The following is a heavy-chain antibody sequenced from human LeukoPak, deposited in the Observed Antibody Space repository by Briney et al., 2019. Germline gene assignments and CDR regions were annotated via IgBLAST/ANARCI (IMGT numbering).Heavy chain of an antibody. CDR3: AREAGGYYFGYFDY. V-gene: IGHV1-2*02. CDR2: INPNSGGT. J-gene: IGHJ4*02. CDR1: GYTFTGYY. D-gene: IGHD2/OR15-2a*01. Sequence: GASVKVSFKASGYTFTGYYMHWVRQAPGQGLEWMGWINPNSGGTNYAQKFQGRVTMTRDTSTSTAYMELSRLRSDDTAVYYCAREAGGYYFGYFDYWGQGTLVTVSS.